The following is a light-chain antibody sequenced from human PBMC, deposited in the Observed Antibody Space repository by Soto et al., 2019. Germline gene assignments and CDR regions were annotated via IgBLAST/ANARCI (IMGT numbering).Light chain of an antibody. J-gene: IGLJ1*01. CDR3: SSYTSSFSSV. CDR2: EVI. CDR1: SSDVGGYDH. Sequence: QSALTQPASVSGSPGQSITLSCAGSSSDVGGYDHVSWYQHHPGKAPKLLIYEVINRPSGVSSRFSGSKSGNTASLTISGLQSEDEADYYCSSYTSSFSSVFGTGTKLTVL. V-gene: IGLV2-14*01.